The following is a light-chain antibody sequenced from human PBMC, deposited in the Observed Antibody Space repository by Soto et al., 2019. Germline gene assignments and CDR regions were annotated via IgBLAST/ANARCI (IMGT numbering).Light chain of an antibody. CDR1: QSVSSSY. J-gene: IGKJ1*01. CDR2: GAS. CDR3: QQYGSSPVT. V-gene: IGKV3-20*01. Sequence: EIVLTQSPGTLSLSPVERATLSCRASQSVSSSYLAWYQQKPGQAPRLLIYGASSRATGIPDRFSGSGSGTDFTLTISRLEPEDFAVYYCQQYGSSPVTFGQGTKVEIK.